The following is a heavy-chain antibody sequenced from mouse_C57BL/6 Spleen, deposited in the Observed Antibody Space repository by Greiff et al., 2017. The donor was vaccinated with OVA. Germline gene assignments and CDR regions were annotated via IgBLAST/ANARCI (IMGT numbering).Heavy chain of an antibody. V-gene: IGHV5-17*01. D-gene: IGHD1-1*01. CDR1: GFTFSDYG. Sequence: EVMLVESGGGLVKPGGSLKLSCAASGFTFSDYGMHWVRQAPEKGLEWVAYISSGSSTIYYADTVKGRFTISRDNAKNTLFLQMTSLRSEDTAMYYCARNYYGSRYGYFDVWGTGTTVTVSS. CDR3: ARNYYGSRYGYFDV. CDR2: ISSGSSTI. J-gene: IGHJ1*03.